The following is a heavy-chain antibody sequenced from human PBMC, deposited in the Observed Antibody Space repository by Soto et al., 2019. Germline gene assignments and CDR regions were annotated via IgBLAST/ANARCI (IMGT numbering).Heavy chain of an antibody. Sequence: PGESLKISCKVSGDSFTSFWIGWVRQMPGKGLEWLGSIYPGDSDTRYSPSFQGQVTISADKSITTAYLQWSSLKASDTAIYYCYIRSDAFDIWGQGTMVTVSS. CDR1: GDSFTSFW. CDR2: IYPGDSDT. CDR3: YIRSDAFDI. V-gene: IGHV5-51*01. J-gene: IGHJ3*02.